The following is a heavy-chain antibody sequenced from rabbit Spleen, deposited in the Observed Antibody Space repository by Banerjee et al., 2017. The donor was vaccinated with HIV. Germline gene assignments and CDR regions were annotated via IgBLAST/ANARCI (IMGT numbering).Heavy chain of an antibody. J-gene: IGHJ4*01. CDR2: IRSASSSVST. Sequence: QEQLLESGGGLVKPEGSLKLSCTASGFSFSDKAVMCWVRQAPGKGLEWIGCIRSASSSVSTYYASWAKGRFTITRSTSLNTVTLQMNSLTAADTATYFCARDFAGDWYSFNLWGQGTLVTVS. CDR3: ARDFAGDWYSFNL. V-gene: IGHV1S45*01. CDR1: GFSFSDKAV. D-gene: IGHD2-1*01.